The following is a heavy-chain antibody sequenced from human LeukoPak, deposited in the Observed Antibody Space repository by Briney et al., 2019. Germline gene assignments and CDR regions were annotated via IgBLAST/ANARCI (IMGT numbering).Heavy chain of an antibody. CDR3: ASTGSGVGATGFDY. V-gene: IGHV4-34*01. J-gene: IGHJ4*02. D-gene: IGHD1-26*01. Sequence: SETLSLTCAVYGGSFSGYYWSWSRQPPGKGLEWIGEINHSGSTNYNPSLKSRVTISVDTSKNQFSLKLSSVTAADTAVYYCASTGSGVGATGFDYWGQGTLVTVSS. CDR1: GGSFSGYY. CDR2: INHSGST.